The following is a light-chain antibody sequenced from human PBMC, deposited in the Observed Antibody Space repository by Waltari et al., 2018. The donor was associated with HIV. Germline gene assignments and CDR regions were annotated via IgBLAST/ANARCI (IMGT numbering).Light chain of an antibody. CDR1: GSNMGNNY. CDR2: DNN. CDR3: GTWDSSLSAVV. V-gene: IGLV1-51*01. Sequence: QSVLTQPPSVSAAPGQKVTISCSGRGSNMGNNYDSWYQQVPGTAPKVLIYDNNKRPSGILDRFSGSKSGTSATLGITGLQTGDEADYYCGTWDSSLSAVVFGGGTKLTVL. J-gene: IGLJ2*01.